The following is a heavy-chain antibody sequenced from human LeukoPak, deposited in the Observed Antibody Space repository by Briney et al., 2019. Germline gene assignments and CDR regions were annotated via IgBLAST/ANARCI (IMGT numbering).Heavy chain of an antibody. V-gene: IGHV1-2*02. CDR2: INPNTGGT. CDR1: GYSFIGYY. J-gene: IGHJ4*02. D-gene: IGHD2-2*01. Sequence: ASVKISCKASGYSFIGYYMHWVRQAPGQGLEWMGWINPNTGGTNYAQKFQGRVTMTRDTAISTAYMELSRLRSDGTAVYYCARGYCSSTSCSSYGDYWKPLDYWGQGTLVTVSS. CDR3: ARGYCSSTSCSSYGDYWKPLDY.